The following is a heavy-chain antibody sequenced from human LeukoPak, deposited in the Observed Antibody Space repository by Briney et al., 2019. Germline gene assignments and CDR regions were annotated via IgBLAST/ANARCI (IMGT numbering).Heavy chain of an antibody. V-gene: IGHV1-2*02. CDR3: AREVHEKQQLAKYYFDY. J-gene: IGHJ4*02. Sequence: ASVKVSCKASGYTFSDYYIHWVRQAPGQGLEWMGWINPNSGGTDYAEKFQGRVTMTRDTSISTAYLELSSLRSDDTAVYHCAREVHEKQQLAKYYFDYWGQGTLVTVSS. CDR2: INPNSGGT. D-gene: IGHD6-13*01. CDR1: GYTFSDYY.